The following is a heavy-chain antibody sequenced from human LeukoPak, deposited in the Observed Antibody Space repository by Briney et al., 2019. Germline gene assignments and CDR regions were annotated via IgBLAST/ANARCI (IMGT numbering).Heavy chain of an antibody. J-gene: IGHJ4*02. V-gene: IGHV3-15*01. D-gene: IGHD3-10*01. CDR3: TTDPTDVLLWFGELRIDY. CDR1: GFTFSNAW. CDR2: IKSKTDGGTT. Sequence: GGSLRLSCAASGFTFSNAWMSWVRQAPGKGLEWVGRIKSKTDGGTTDYAAPVKGRFTISRDDSKNTLYLQMNSLKTEDTAVYYCTTDPTDVLLWFGELRIDYWGQGTLVTASS.